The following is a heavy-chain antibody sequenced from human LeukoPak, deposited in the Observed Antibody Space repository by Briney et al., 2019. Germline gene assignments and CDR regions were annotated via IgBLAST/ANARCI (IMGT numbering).Heavy chain of an antibody. D-gene: IGHD6-19*01. CDR1: GFSRSTSGVG. CDR3: AHLVLSTYSSASTYYFDY. CDR2: IYGDDDK. Sequence: SGPTLVNPTQTLTLTCTFSGFSRSTSGVGVGWIRQPPGKALEWLALIYGDDDKRYSPSLKSRLTITKDTSKNQVVLTMTNMDPVDTATYYCAHLVLSTYSSASTYYFDYWGQGTLVTVSS. V-gene: IGHV2-5*02. J-gene: IGHJ4*02.